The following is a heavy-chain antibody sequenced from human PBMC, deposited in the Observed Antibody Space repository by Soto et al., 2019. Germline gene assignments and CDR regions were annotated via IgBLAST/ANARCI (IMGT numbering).Heavy chain of an antibody. CDR1: GFTFSSYA. CDR3: ARGGSGWYKDGMDV. CDR2: ISYDGSNK. V-gene: IGHV3-30-3*01. J-gene: IGHJ6*02. Sequence: QVQLVESGGGVVQPGRSLRLSCAASGFTFSSYAMHWVRQAPAKGLEWVAVISYDGSNKYYADSVKGRFTISRDNSKNTLYLQMNSLRAEDTAVYYCARGGSGWYKDGMDVWGQGTTVTVSS. D-gene: IGHD6-19*01.